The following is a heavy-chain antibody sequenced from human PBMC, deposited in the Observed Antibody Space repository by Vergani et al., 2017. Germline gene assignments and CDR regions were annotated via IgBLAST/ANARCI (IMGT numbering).Heavy chain of an antibody. CDR1: GGSISAGYYF. CDR3: ARRCGGYYSGGRVHPLRTAFDV. Sequence: QVQLQASGPGRVKPSQTLSLTCTMSGGSISAGYYFWSWIRQPAGKGLEWLGHISASGNASHSPSLKTRVSMSVDTSKNQFSLTVTSVTAADTAIYFCARRCGGYYSGGRVHPLRTAFDVWGHGTVVTVSS. J-gene: IGHJ3*01. V-gene: IGHV4-61*02. CDR2: ISASGNA. D-gene: IGHD2-15*01.